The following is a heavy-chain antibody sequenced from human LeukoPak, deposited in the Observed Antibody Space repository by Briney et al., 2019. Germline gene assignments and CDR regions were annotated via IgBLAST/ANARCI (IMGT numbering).Heavy chain of an antibody. CDR1: GGSTNSFF. D-gene: IGHD6-13*01. V-gene: IGHV4-59*01. J-gene: IGHJ4*02. CDR3: ARGNTIAATE. CDR2: ISYSGTT. Sequence: SETLSLICTVSGGSTNSFFWSWIRQPPGKELEWIGYISYSGTTKYNPSLESRATISLDRSKSQFSLKLTSVTAADTAVYYCARGNTIAATEWGQGTLVTVSS.